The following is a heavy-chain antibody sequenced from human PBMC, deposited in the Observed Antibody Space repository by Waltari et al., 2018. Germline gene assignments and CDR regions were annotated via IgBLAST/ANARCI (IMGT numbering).Heavy chain of an antibody. Sequence: QVQLQESGPGLVKPSETLSLTCTVSGGSISSYYWSWIRQPPGKGLEWIGYIYYSGSTNYNPSLKSRVTISVATSKNQFSLKLSSVTAADTAVYYCARSPRSGYSYYYYMDVWGKGTTVTISS. CDR1: GGSISSYY. V-gene: IGHV4-59*01. CDR2: IYYSGST. D-gene: IGHD3-3*01. J-gene: IGHJ6*03. CDR3: ARSPRSGYSYYYYMDV.